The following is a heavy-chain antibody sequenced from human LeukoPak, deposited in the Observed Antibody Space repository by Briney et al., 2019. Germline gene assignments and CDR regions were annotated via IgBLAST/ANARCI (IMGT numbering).Heavy chain of an antibody. J-gene: IGHJ4*02. CDR2: INTNTGNP. Sequence: ASVKVSCKASGYTFTSYAMNWVRQAPGQGLEWMGWINTNTGNPTYAQGFTGRFVFSLDTSVSTAYLQISSLKAEDTAVYYCARDPYDSSGYYYREPHHDYWGQGTLVTVSS. D-gene: IGHD3-22*01. CDR1: GYTFTSYA. CDR3: ARDPYDSSGYYYREPHHDY. V-gene: IGHV7-4-1*02.